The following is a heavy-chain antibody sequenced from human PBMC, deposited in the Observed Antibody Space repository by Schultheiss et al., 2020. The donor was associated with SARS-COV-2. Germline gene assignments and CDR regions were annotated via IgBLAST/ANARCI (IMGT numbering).Heavy chain of an antibody. Sequence: GESLKISCAASGFTFSSYGMHWVRQAPGKGLEWVAVIWYDGSNKYYADSVKGRFTISRDNSKNTLYLQMNSLRAEDTAVYYCARDSRGGAQRGGGYDSDYYYYGMDVWGQGTTVTVSS. CDR3: ARDSRGGAQRGGGYDSDYYYYGMDV. V-gene: IGHV3-33*01. D-gene: IGHD5-12*01. CDR2: IWYDGSNK. CDR1: GFTFSSYG. J-gene: IGHJ6*02.